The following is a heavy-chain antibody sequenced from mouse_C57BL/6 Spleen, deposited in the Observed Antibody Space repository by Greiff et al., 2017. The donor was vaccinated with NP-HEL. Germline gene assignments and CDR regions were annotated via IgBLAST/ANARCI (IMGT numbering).Heavy chain of an antibody. CDR2: INPGSGGT. CDR3: ARGILRYLFDY. D-gene: IGHD1-1*01. V-gene: IGHV1-54*01. Sequence: QVQLQQSGAELVRPGTSVKVSCKASGYAFTNYLIEWVKQRPGQGLEWIGVINPGSGGTNYNEKFKGKATLTADKSSSTAYMQLSSLTSEDSAVYFCARGILRYLFDYWGQGTTRTVSS. CDR1: GYAFTNYL. J-gene: IGHJ2*01.